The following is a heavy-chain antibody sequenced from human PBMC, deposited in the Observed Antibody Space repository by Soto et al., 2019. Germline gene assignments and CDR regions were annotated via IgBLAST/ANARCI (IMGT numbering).Heavy chain of an antibody. CDR3: IPEDADYTPY. J-gene: IGHJ4*02. CDR1: VFTFSNAW. CDR2: IKSKTDGGTT. D-gene: IGHD4-4*01. Sequence: PVGSVRLSCAASVFTFSNAWMSCVRHSPGKWLEWVGRIKSKTDGGTTDYAAPVKGRFTISRDDSKNTLYLQMNSLKTEDTAVYYFIPEDADYTPYWGQATLVTLSS. V-gene: IGHV3-15*01.